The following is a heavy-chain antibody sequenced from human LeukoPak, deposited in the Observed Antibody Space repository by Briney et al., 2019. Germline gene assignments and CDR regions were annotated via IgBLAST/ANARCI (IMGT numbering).Heavy chain of an antibody. CDR1: GGSISSSSYY. V-gene: IGHV4-39*07. CDR3: ARELAAAGPARFDP. D-gene: IGHD6-13*01. Sequence: SEALSLTCTVSGGSISSSSYYWGWIRQPPGKGLEWIGSIYYSGSTYYNPSLKSRVTISVDTSKNQFSLKLSSVTAADTAVYYCARELAAAGPARFDPWGQGTLVTVSS. CDR2: IYYSGST. J-gene: IGHJ5*02.